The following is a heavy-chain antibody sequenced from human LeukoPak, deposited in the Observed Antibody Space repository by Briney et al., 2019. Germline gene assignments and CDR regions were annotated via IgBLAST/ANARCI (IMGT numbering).Heavy chain of an antibody. J-gene: IGHJ6*03. D-gene: IGHD1-7*01. Sequence: KNSQTLSLTCAVYGGSFSNYYWSWIRQPPGKGLEWIGEINDSGRTNYNPSLMSRVTVSVDTSKNQFSLRLTSVTATDMAVYYCARRWNYGRNYYIDVWGNGATVSVSS. CDR2: INDSGRT. CDR1: GGSFSNYY. V-gene: IGHV4-34*01. CDR3: ARRWNYGRNYYIDV.